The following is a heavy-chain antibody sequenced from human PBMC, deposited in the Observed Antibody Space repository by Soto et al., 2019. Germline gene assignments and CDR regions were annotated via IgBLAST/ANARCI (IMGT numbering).Heavy chain of an antibody. D-gene: IGHD4-17*01. J-gene: IGHJ3*02. V-gene: IGHV4-59*01. Sequence: QVQLQESGPGLVKPSETLSLTCTVSGGSISSYYWSWIRQPPGKGLEWIGYIYYSGSTNYNPSLKSRVTISVDTSKNQFSLKLSSVTAAVTAVYYCARDYGVAFDIWGQGTMVTVSS. CDR2: IYYSGST. CDR3: ARDYGVAFDI. CDR1: GGSISSYY.